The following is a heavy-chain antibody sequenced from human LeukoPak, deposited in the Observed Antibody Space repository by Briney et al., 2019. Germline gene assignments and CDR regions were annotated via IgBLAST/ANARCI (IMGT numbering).Heavy chain of an antibody. J-gene: IGHJ4*02. CDR1: AFTFSRFG. CDR2: IRYDGSKK. V-gene: IGHV3-30*02. D-gene: IGHD4-17*01. Sequence: GSLRFSCSASAFTFSRFGRDRDRPAPGKGLEGGTIIRYDGSKKDYKVPVKGRITIYRDISKNTLYLNMHSLGAADMSVFSCAKEIWPTVTNPGPTYFDYCGQGALATVSS. CDR3: AKEIWPTVTNPGPTYFDY.